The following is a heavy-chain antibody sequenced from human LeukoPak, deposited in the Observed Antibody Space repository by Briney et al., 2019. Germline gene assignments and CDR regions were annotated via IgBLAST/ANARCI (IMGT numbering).Heavy chain of an antibody. CDR1: GFTFDDYA. CDR2: ISWNSGSI. V-gene: IGHV3-9*01. J-gene: IGHJ4*02. D-gene: IGHD3-3*01. Sequence: QSGGSLRLSCAASGFTFDDYAMHWVRQAPGKGLEWVSGISWNSGSIGYADSVKGRFTISRDNAKNSLYLQMNSLGAEDTALYYCAKGTSIYDFWSGHWGQGTLVTVSS. CDR3: AKGTSIYDFWSGH.